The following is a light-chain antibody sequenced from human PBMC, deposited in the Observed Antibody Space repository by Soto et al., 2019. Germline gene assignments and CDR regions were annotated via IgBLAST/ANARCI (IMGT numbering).Light chain of an antibody. CDR3: KQYGDLTQT. Sequence: EIVLTQSPDTLSLSPGERATLSCRASQSVTYDQLAWYRQTPGQAPRLLIYGASSRAAGIPDRFSGSGSGTDFTLTISRLEPEDFVVYHCKQYGDLTQTFGQRTKVDIK. CDR1: QSVTYDQ. J-gene: IGKJ1*01. CDR2: GAS. V-gene: IGKV3-20*01.